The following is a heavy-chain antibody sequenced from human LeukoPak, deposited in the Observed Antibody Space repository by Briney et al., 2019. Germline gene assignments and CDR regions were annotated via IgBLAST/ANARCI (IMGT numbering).Heavy chain of an antibody. CDR3: ARSTEGYCRGRSCYSYYYYMDV. J-gene: IGHJ6*03. V-gene: IGHV4-59*01. CDR1: GGSISSYY. Sequence: SETLSLTCTVSGGSISSYYWSWIRQPPGKGLEWIGYIYYSGSTNYNPSLKSRVTISVDTSKNQFSLKLRSVTAADTAVYYCARSTEGYCRGRSCYSYYYYMDVWGKGTTVTVSS. CDR2: IYYSGST. D-gene: IGHD2-15*01.